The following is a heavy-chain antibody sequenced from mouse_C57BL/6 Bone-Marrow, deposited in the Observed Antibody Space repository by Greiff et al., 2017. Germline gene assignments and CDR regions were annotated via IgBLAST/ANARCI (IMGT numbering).Heavy chain of an antibody. D-gene: IGHD2-12*01. J-gene: IGHJ4*01. CDR1: GYTFTSYW. V-gene: IGHV1-64*01. CDR2: IHPNSGST. Sequence: VQLQQPGAELVKPGASVKLSCKASGYTFTSYWMHWVKQRPGQGLEWIGMIHPNSGSTNYNEKFKSKATLTVDKSSSTAYMQLCSLTSEGSAVYYCARTRYDDAMDYWGQGTSVTVSS. CDR3: ARTRYDDAMDY.